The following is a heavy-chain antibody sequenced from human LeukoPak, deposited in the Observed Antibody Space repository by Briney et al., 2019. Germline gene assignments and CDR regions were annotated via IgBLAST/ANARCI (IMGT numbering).Heavy chain of an antibody. Sequence: GVPLRLSCATSGFTFISYWMTWVRQAPGKGLEWVANINQDGTEKYYVDSVKGRFTISRDNAKNSLYLQMNCLRAEDTAVYYCARDADCTSTSCFDYWGQGTLVTVSS. V-gene: IGHV3-7*01. CDR2: INQDGTEK. CDR3: ARDADCTSTSCFDY. CDR1: GFTFISYW. D-gene: IGHD2-2*01. J-gene: IGHJ4*02.